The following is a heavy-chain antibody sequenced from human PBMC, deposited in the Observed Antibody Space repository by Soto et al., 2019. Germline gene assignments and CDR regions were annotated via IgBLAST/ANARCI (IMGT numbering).Heavy chain of an antibody. CDR2: ISTTSTYI. CDR1: GFIFSGYS. D-gene: IGHD1-26*01. J-gene: IGHJ4*02. Sequence: GGSLRLSCAGSGFIFSGYSMNWVRQAPGKGLEWVSSISTTSTYIYYADSVKGRFTVSRDNAKNSLYLQMTGLRPENTAMYYCARDGIVGTTDFFDYWGQGTLVTVSS. CDR3: ARDGIVGTTDFFDY. V-gene: IGHV3-21*01.